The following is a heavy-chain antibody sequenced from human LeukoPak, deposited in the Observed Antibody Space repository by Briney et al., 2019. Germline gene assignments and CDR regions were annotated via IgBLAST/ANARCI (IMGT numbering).Heavy chain of an antibody. J-gene: IGHJ6*03. V-gene: IGHV3-30*02. CDR1: GFTFSSYG. CDR2: IRYDGSNK. D-gene: IGHD2-21*02. Sequence: GGSLRLSCAASGFTFSSYGMHWVRQAPGKGLEWVAFIRYDGSNKYYADSVKGRFTISRDNSKNTLYLQMNSLRAEDTAVYYCAKDCGGDCYSGYYYYYYMDVWGKGTTVTISS. CDR3: AKDCGGDCYSGYYYYYYMDV.